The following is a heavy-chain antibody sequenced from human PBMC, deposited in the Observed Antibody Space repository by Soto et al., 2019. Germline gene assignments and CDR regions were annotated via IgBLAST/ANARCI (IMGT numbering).Heavy chain of an antibody. Sequence: QVQLQESGPGLVKPSETLYLTCTVSGGSISSYYWSWIRQPPGKGLEWIGYIYYSGSTNYNPSLKSRVTISVDTSKNQFSLKLSSVTAADTAVYYCASRYSSAFDIWGQGTMVTVSS. D-gene: IGHD6-13*01. V-gene: IGHV4-59*08. J-gene: IGHJ3*02. CDR3: ASRYSSAFDI. CDR1: GGSISSYY. CDR2: IYYSGST.